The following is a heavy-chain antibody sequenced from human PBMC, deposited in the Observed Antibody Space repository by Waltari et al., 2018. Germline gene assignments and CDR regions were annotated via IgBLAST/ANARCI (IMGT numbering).Heavy chain of an antibody. CDR3: AKVDNVGLNNY. CDR1: VVTVGNNF. V-gene: IGHV3-53*01. CDR2: IYSGGST. J-gene: IGHJ4*02. D-gene: IGHD1-1*01. Sequence: EVQLWESGGDMIQPGGSLSLSCAGTVVTVGNNFMGWVRKAPGKGLEWVSVIYSGGSTNGIASVRGRFTISRDSSKNTLYLQMNSLRAEDTAVYYCAKVDNVGLNNYWGQGTLVTVSS.